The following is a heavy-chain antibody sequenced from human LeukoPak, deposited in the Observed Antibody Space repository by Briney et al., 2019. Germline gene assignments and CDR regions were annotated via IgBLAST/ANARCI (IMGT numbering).Heavy chain of an antibody. CDR2: IYSGGST. CDR3: ARDLTGRAARGYFDY. J-gene: IGHJ4*02. V-gene: IGHV3-53*05. D-gene: IGHD1-14*01. Sequence: GGSLRLSCAASGFTVSSNYMSWVRQAPGKGLEWVSVIYSGGSTYYADSVKGRFTISRDNSKNTLYLQMNSLRAEDTAVYYCARDLTGRAARGYFDYWGQGTLVTVSS. CDR1: GFTVSSNY.